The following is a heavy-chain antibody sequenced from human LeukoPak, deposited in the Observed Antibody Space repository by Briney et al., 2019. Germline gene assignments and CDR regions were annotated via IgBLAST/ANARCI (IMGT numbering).Heavy chain of an antibody. J-gene: IGHJ4*02. CDR1: GFTFSSYA. CDR3: AKAPYCSGGGCWYYFDY. Sequence: GGSLRLSCAASGFTFSSYAMSWVRQAPGKGLEWVSAITGSGSSTYYADSVKGRFTISRDNSKNTLYLQMNSLRAEDTAVYYCAKAPYCSGGGCWYYFDYWGQGTLVTVSS. V-gene: IGHV3-23*01. D-gene: IGHD2-15*01. CDR2: ITGSGSST.